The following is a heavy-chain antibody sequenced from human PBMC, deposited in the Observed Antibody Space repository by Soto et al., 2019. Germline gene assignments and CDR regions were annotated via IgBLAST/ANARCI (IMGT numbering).Heavy chain of an antibody. V-gene: IGHV3-23*01. D-gene: IGHD3-3*01. J-gene: IGHJ4*02. CDR3: AKRFTLFGEVKLSPDFDY. CDR2: ISYSGSNT. CDR1: GFTFSSHA. Sequence: EVQLLESGGGLVQPEGSLRLSCAASGFTFSSHAMSWVRQAPGKGLEWVSAISYSGSNTYYTDSVKGRFTISRDNSKNTLYLQMNSPRVEDTAIYYCAKRFTLFGEVKLSPDFDYWGQGTLVTVSS.